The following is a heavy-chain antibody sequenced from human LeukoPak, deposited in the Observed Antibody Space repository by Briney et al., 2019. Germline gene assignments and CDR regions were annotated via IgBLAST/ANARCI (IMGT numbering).Heavy chain of an antibody. CDR3: ARSYSSSWYFDY. V-gene: IGHV3-21*01. D-gene: IGHD6-13*01. CDR2: ISSSSSYI. J-gene: IGHJ4*02. Sequence: GGSLRLSCAASGFTFSSYSMNWVRQAPGKGLEWVSSISSSSSYIYYADSVKGRFTISRDNAKNSLYPQMNSLRAEDTAVYYCARSYSSSWYFDYWGQGTLVTVSS. CDR1: GFTFSSYS.